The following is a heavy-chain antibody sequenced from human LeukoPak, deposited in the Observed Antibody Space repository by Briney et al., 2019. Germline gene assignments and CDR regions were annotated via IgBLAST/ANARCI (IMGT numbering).Heavy chain of an antibody. J-gene: IGHJ6*02. V-gene: IGHV4-59*01. CDR3: ATSTTVTRYYYYGMDV. CDR1: GGSISSYY. CDR2: IYYSGST. D-gene: IGHD4-17*01. Sequence: SETLSLTCTVSGGSISSYYWGWIRQPPGKGLEWIGYIYYSGSTNYNPSLKSRVTISVDTSKNQFSLKLSSVTAADTAVYYCATSTTVTRYYYYGMDVWGQGTTVTVSS.